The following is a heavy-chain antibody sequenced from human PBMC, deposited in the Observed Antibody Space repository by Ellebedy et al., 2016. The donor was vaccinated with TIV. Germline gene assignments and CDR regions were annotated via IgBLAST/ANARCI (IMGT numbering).Heavy chain of an antibody. CDR3: ARDGLAAAGAVRPYYMDV. Sequence: GESLKISCAASGFTFSSYAMSWVRQAPGKGLEWVSAISGSGGRTYYADSVKGRFTISRDNSKNTLYVQMNSLRAEDTAVYYCARDGLAAAGAVRPYYMDVWGKGTTVTVSS. CDR1: GFTFSSYA. V-gene: IGHV3-23*01. J-gene: IGHJ6*03. CDR2: ISGSGGRT. D-gene: IGHD6-13*01.